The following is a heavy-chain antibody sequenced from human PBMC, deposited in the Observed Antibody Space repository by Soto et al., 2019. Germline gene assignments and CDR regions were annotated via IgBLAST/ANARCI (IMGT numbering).Heavy chain of an antibody. CDR3: AKTDTSFGVVTRPFDY. J-gene: IGHJ4*02. V-gene: IGHV3-23*01. Sequence: GGSLRLSCAASGFTVSSYALSWVRQAPGKGLEWVSAISGSGVNTYYADSVKGRFTISRDSSKNTLNLQMNSLRAEDTAIYYCAKTDTSFGVVTRPFDYWGQGTLVTVSS. CDR1: GFTVSSYA. D-gene: IGHD3-3*01. CDR2: ISGSGVNT.